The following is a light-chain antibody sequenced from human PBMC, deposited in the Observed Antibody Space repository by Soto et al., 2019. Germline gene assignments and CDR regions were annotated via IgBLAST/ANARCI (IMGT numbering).Light chain of an antibody. CDR1: QSVTSNY. Sequence: EIVLTQSPGTLSSSPGERVTLSCRASQSVTSNYLAWYQQKPGQSPRLLIFGASIRDTGLPDRFSGGGSGTDFTLTISRLEPEDSAVYYCQQYGSSPRTFGQGTKVDI. V-gene: IGKV3-20*01. CDR2: GAS. CDR3: QQYGSSPRT. J-gene: IGKJ1*01.